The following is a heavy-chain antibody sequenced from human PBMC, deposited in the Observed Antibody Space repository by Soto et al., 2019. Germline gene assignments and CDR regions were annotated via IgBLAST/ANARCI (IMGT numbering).Heavy chain of an antibody. CDR1: GFTFSTHA. D-gene: IGHD3-16*01. CDR3: VRDALNADYDY. Sequence: GGSLRLSCAVSGFTFSTHAMNWVRQAPGKGLEWVAYIHGTRSIIYYADSVKGRFTISRDNAKNSMFLQMDSLRAEDTALYYCVRDALNADYDYWGQGTLVTVSS. CDR2: IHGTRSII. J-gene: IGHJ4*02. V-gene: IGHV3-48*03.